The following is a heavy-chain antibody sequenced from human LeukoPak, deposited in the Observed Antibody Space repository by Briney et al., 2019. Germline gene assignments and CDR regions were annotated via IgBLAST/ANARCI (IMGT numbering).Heavy chain of an antibody. J-gene: IGHJ4*02. CDR2: MNPKNGDT. Sequence: ASVKVSCKTSGYTFTSYNFNWVRQATGQGLEWVGWMNPKNGDTGYAQKFQGRVTITSDTSTSSAYLELSSLRSEDTAVYYCARDAGHSGDFDFDYWGQGTPVTVSS. CDR1: GYTFTSYN. D-gene: IGHD4-23*01. V-gene: IGHV1-8*01. CDR3: ARDAGHSGDFDFDY.